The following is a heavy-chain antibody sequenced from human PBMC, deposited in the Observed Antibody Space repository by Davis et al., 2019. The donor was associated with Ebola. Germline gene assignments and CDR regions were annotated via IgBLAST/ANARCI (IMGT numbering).Heavy chain of an antibody. Sequence: GESLKISCGISGFSLSSYSMNWVRQAPGKGLEWVAYIRSYGDTIHYADSVKGRFTISRDTAKNSLYLQMNSLRDEDTAMYYCVRDPHALDMWGQGTMVTVSS. J-gene: IGHJ3*02. CDR3: VRDPHALDM. V-gene: IGHV3-48*02. CDR1: GFSLSSYS. CDR2: IRSYGDTI.